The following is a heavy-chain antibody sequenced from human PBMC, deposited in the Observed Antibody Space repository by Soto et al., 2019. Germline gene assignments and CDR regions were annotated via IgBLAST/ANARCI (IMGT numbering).Heavy chain of an antibody. Sequence: ASVKVSCKASGYTFTGYYMHWVRQAPGQGLEWMGWINPNSGGTNYAQKFQGRVTMTRDTSISTAYMELSRLRSDDTAVHYCARWVPRTYDSSMTLDYWGQGTLVTVSS. CDR2: INPNSGGT. V-gene: IGHV1-2*02. J-gene: IGHJ4*02. CDR1: GYTFTGYY. D-gene: IGHD3-22*01. CDR3: ARWVPRTYDSSMTLDY.